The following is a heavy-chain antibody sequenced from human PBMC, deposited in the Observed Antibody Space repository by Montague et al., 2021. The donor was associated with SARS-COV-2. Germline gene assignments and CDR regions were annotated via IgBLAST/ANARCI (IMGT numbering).Heavy chain of an antibody. V-gene: IGHV4-59*01. Sequence: SETLSLTCSVSGGSISTYYWSWIRQPPGKGLEWIGHIHYSGSTTYNPSFKSRVTISIDTSKNQFSLKLSSVTAADMAVYYCASPGGSCTGGSCYYSYWGQGTLVTVSS. CDR2: IHYSGST. CDR3: ASPGGSCTGGSCYYSY. D-gene: IGHD2-15*01. CDR1: GGSISTYY. J-gene: IGHJ4*02.